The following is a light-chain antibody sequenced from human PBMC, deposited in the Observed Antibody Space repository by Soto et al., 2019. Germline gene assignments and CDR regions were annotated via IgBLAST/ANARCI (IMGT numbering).Light chain of an antibody. Sequence: QSVLTQPASVSGSPGQSITISCIGTSSDVGGYNYVSWYQHLPGKAPKLMIYEVSNRPSGVSNRFSGSKSGNTASLTISGLQAEDEADYYCSSYTSSSTLEFGGGTKVTVL. CDR2: EVS. CDR3: SSYTSSSTLE. V-gene: IGLV2-14*01. J-gene: IGLJ2*01. CDR1: SSDVGGYNY.